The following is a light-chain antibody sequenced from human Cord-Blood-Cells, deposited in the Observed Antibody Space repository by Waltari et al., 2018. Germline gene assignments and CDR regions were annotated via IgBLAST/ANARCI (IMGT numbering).Light chain of an antibody. CDR3: QQSYSTPWT. CDR1: QSISSH. V-gene: IGKV1-39*01. Sequence: DIQMTQSPSSLSASVGDRVTITCRASQSISSHLNWYQHKPGKAPKLLVYAASSLQSGVPSSFSVSESETDFTRTISSLQPEDFATYYCQQSYSTPWTFGQGTKVEIK. J-gene: IGKJ1*01. CDR2: AAS.